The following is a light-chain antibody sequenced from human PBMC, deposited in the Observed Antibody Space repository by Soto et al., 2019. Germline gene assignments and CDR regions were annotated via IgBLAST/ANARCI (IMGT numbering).Light chain of an antibody. V-gene: IGLV1-40*01. J-gene: IGLJ2*01. CDR1: SSNIGAGYD. CDR3: QSYDSRLSAVV. CDR2: DNN. Sequence: QPVLTQPPSVSGAPGQRVTISCTGSSSNIGAGYDVHWYQLLPGTAPKLLIYDNNYRPSGVPDRFSGSKSGTSASLAITGLQAEDEADYYCQSYDSRLSAVVFGGGTKLTVL.